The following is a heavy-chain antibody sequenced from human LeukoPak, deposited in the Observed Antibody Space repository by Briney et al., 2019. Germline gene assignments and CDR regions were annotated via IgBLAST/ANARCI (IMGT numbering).Heavy chain of an antibody. D-gene: IGHD3-3*01. CDR2: ISGRGETT. Sequence: GGSLRLSCAASGFNFRGQAMSWVRQGPGKGLEWVAGISGRGETTYYAGSVQGRFTISRDDSKDTLYLQMNSLRLEDTAVYYCARASDRMYDEFWEGYFSSFDFWGQGTLVTVSS. V-gene: IGHV3-23*01. J-gene: IGHJ4*02. CDR3: ARASDRMYDEFWEGYFSSFDF. CDR1: GFNFRGQA.